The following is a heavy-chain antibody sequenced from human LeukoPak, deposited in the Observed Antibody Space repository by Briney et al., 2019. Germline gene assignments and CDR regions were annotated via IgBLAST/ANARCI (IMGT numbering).Heavy chain of an antibody. CDR3: ARGSTDVYWYLDV. V-gene: IGHV4-38-2*01. J-gene: IGHJ2*01. CDR1: GYSISSGYY. CDR2: IYHSGST. D-gene: IGHD1-26*01. Sequence: SETLSLTCAVSGYSISSGYYWGWIRQPPGKGLEWIGSIYHSGSTYYNPSLKSRVTISVDTSKNQFSLKLSSVTAADTAVYYCARGSTDVYWYLDVWGRGTLVTVSS.